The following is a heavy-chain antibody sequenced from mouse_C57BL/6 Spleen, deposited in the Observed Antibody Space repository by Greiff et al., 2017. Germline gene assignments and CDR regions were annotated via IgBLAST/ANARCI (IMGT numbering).Heavy chain of an antibody. J-gene: IGHJ2*01. CDR2: IDPETGGT. Sequence: QVQLQQSGAELVRPGASVTLSCKASGYTFTDYEMHWVKQTPVHGLEWIGAIDPETGGTAYNQKFKGKAILTADKSSSTAYMELRSLTSEDSAVYYCTRYHYGSNYWGQGTTLTVSS. D-gene: IGHD1-1*01. CDR3: TRYHYGSNY. V-gene: IGHV1-15*01. CDR1: GYTFTDYE.